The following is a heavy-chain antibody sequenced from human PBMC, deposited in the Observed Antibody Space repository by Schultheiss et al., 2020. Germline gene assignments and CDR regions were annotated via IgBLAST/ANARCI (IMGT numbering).Heavy chain of an antibody. Sequence: GGSLRLSCAASGFTFSSYDMHWVRQATGKGLEWVSAIGTAGDTYYPGSVKGRFTISRDNSKNTLYLQMNSLRAEDTAVYYCAKLENWNYFPNWGQGTLVTGSS. CDR3: AKLENWNYFPN. D-gene: IGHD1-7*01. J-gene: IGHJ4*02. CDR1: GFTFSSYD. CDR2: IGTAGDT. V-gene: IGHV3-13*01.